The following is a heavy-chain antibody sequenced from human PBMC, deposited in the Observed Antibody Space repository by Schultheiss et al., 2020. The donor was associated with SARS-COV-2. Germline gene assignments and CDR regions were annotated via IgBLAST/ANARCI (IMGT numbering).Heavy chain of an antibody. CDR2: IWHDGSQK. V-gene: IGHV3-33*01. Sequence: GESLKISCAASGFTFSSYGMHWVRQAPGKGLEWVAVIWHDGSQKYYADSVMGRFTISRDNSKNTLYLQMNSLRAEDTAVYYCARNPLGGPHYFDYWGQGTLVTVSS. CDR1: GFTFSSYG. J-gene: IGHJ4*02. D-gene: IGHD1-26*01. CDR3: ARNPLGGPHYFDY.